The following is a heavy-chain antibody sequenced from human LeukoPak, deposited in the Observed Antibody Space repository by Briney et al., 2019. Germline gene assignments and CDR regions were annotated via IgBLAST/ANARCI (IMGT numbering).Heavy chain of an antibody. J-gene: IGHJ4*02. V-gene: IGHV3-7*01. D-gene: IGHD3-9*01. CDR2: MKEDGSDI. CDR3: ARGGARYLDN. CDR1: GFRFNSDT. Sequence: PGGALRLSCVASGFRFNSDTMRWVRQAPGKGVKWVAKMKEDGSDIYYVDSVKGRFTICRDNAKNSLCLQMSSLRVEDTAVYYCARGGARYLDNWGQGTLVTVSS.